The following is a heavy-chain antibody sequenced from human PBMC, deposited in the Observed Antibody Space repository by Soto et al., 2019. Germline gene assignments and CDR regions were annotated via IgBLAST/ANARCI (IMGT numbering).Heavy chain of an antibody. CDR1: GFTFSSYA. D-gene: IGHD6-19*01. Sequence: PGGSLRLSCAASGFTFSSYAMSWVRQAPGKGLEWVSAISGGGGSTYYADPVKGRFTISRDNSKNTLYLQMNSLRAEDTAVYYCAKDRLARYSSRHYFDYWGQGALVTVSS. V-gene: IGHV3-23*01. J-gene: IGHJ4*02. CDR2: ISGGGGST. CDR3: AKDRLARYSSRHYFDY.